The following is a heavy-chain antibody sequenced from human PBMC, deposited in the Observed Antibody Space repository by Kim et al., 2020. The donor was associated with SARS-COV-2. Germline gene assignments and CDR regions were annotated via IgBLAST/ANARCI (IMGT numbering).Heavy chain of an antibody. CDR1: GFTFSSYA. CDR3: AKDTYYYGSGTRLDV. CDR2: ISGSGGST. D-gene: IGHD3-10*01. J-gene: IGHJ6*02. V-gene: IGHV3-23*01. Sequence: GGSLRLSCAASGFTFSSYAMSWVRQAPGKGLEWVSAISGSGGSTYYADSVKGRFTISRDNSKNTLYLQMNSLRAEDTAVYYCAKDTYYYGSGTRLDVWAKGPRSPSP.